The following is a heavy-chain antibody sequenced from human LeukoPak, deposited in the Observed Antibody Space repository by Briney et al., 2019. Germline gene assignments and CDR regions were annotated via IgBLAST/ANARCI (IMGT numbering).Heavy chain of an antibody. CDR1: GYTFAKYD. Sequence: GASVKVSCKASGYTFAKYDINWVRQATGQGLEWMGWMNPNSGNTGFAQKFQGRVTMTRNTSITTAYMELSSLRSEGTAVYYCARVNTKTELDYWGQGIPVTVSS. CDR3: ARVNTKTELDY. D-gene: IGHD1-1*01. CDR2: MNPNSGNT. V-gene: IGHV1-8*01. J-gene: IGHJ4*02.